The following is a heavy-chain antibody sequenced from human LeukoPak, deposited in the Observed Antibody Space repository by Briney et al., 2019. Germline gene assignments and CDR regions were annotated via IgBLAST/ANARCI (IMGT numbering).Heavy chain of an antibody. D-gene: IGHD6-19*01. CDR2: IRYDGSNK. V-gene: IGHV3-30*02. CDR1: GFTFSSYG. CDR3: ARDRAGTFDY. J-gene: IGHJ4*02. Sequence: PGGSLRLSCAASGFTFSSYGMHWVRQAPGKGLEWVAFIRYDGSNKYYADSVKGRFTISRDNSKNTVYPQMNSLRAEDTAVYYCARDRAGTFDYWGQGTLVTVSS.